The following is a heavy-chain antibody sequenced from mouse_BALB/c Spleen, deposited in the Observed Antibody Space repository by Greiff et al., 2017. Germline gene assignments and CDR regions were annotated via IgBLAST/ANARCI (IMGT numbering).Heavy chain of an antibody. V-gene: IGHV5-9-4*01. CDR3: AKLGENWLDY. Sequence: EVKLQESGGGLVKPGGSLKLSCAASGFTFSSYAMSWVRQSPEKRLEWVAEISSGGSYTYYPDTVTGRFTISRDNAKNTLYLEMSSLRSEDTAMYYCAKLGENWLDYWGQGTTLTVSS. J-gene: IGHJ2*01. CDR2: ISSGGSYT. D-gene: IGHD4-1*01. CDR1: GFTFSSYA.